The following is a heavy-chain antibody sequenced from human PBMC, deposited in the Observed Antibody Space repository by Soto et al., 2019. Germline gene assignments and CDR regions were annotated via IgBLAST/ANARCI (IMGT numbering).Heavy chain of an antibody. V-gene: IGHV4-34*01. J-gene: IGHJ6*02. CDR1: GGSFSGYY. CDR3: ARGPFRYSSGWYVGDYYYYGMDV. D-gene: IGHD6-19*01. Sequence: SETLSLTCAVYGGSFSGYYWSWIRQPPGKGLEWIGEINHSGSTNYNPSLKSRVTISVDTSKNQFSLRLSSVTAADTAVYYCARGPFRYSSGWYVGDYYYYGMDVWGQGTTVTVSS. CDR2: INHSGST.